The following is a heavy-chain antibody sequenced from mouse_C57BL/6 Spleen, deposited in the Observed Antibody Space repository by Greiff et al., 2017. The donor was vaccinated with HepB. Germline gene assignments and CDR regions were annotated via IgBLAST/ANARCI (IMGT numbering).Heavy chain of an antibody. J-gene: IGHJ1*03. D-gene: IGHD2-3*01. CDR3: AREDGYYLDWYFDV. CDR1: GYAFSSSW. Sequence: QVQLQQSGPELVKPGASVKISCKASGYAFSSSWMNWVKQRPGKGLEWIGRIYPGDGDTNYNGKFKGKATLTADKSSSTAYMQLSSLTSEDSAVYVFAREDGYYLDWYFDVWGTGTTVTVSS. CDR2: IYPGDGDT. V-gene: IGHV1-82*01.